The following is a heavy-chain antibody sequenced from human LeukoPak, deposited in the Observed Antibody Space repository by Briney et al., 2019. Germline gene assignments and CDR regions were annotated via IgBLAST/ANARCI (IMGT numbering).Heavy chain of an antibody. Sequence: PGGSLRLSCAASGFTLNKFAMSWVRQAPGKGLEWVSGIIENGGETYYADSVRGRFTISRDNSKNTLYLQMNSLRAEDTAVYYCAKDYEYNSNTWYFHWGRGTLVSVSS. CDR1: GFTLNKFA. CDR2: IIENGGET. J-gene: IGHJ4*02. V-gene: IGHV3-23*01. D-gene: IGHD6-13*01. CDR3: AKDYEYNSNTWYFH.